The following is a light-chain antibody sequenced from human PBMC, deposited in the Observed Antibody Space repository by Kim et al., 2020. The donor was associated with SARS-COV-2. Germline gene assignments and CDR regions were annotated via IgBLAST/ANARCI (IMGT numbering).Light chain of an antibody. CDR3: QQRDNWPPGAT. V-gene: IGKV3-11*01. J-gene: IGKJ4*01. Sequence: PGERANLSCRASQSVTRYLAWYQQKPGQAPRLLIYDISNRATGIPARFSGSGSGTDFTLTISSLEPEDFAVYYCQQRDNWPPGATFGGGTKVDIK. CDR2: DIS. CDR1: QSVTRY.